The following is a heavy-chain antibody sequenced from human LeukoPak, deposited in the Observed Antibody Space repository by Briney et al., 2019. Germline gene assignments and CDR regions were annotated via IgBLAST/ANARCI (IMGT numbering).Heavy chain of an antibody. D-gene: IGHD6-19*01. CDR1: GLTFSSYD. V-gene: IGHV3-48*03. CDR3: ARDQGSGWSRGAFDI. Sequence: GGSLRLSCEASGLTFSSYDMNWVRQAPGKGLEWVSYISSSGNQIHYADSVKRRFTFSRDNARNSLYLQMNSLRDEDTAVYYCARDQGSGWSRGAFDIWGQGTMVSVSS. CDR2: ISSSGNQI. J-gene: IGHJ3*02.